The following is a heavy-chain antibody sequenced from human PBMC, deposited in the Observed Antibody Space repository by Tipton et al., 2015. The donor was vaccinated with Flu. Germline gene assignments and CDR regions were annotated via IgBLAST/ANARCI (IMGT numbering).Heavy chain of an antibody. Sequence: QLVQSGAEVKKPGASVKVSCKASGYTFTGYYMHWVRQAPGQGLEWMGWINPNSGGTNYAQKFQGRVTMTRDTSISTAYMELSRLRSGDTAVYYCARVAWGSWPHVTENWFDPWGQGTLVTVSS. CDR1: GYTFTGYY. J-gene: IGHJ5*02. V-gene: IGHV1-2*02. CDR2: INPNSGGT. D-gene: IGHD3-16*01. CDR3: ARVAWGSWPHVTENWFDP.